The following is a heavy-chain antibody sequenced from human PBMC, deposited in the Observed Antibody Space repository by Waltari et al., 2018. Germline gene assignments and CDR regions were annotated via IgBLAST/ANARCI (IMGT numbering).Heavy chain of an antibody. CDR2: ISSSGSTI. D-gene: IGHD2-8*02. J-gene: IGHJ6*02. Sequence: EVKLVESGGGLVQPGGSLRLSCGASGFRFRSYEISWVRQAPGTGLEWVSYISSSGSTIYYADSVKGRFTISRDNAKNSLYLQMNSLRAEDTAVYYCAGGVDTPKGYYYYGMDVWGQGTTVTVSS. CDR3: AGGVDTPKGYYYYGMDV. CDR1: GFRFRSYE. V-gene: IGHV3-48*03.